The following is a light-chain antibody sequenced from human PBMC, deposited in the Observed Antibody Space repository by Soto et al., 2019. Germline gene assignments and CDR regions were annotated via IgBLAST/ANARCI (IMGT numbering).Light chain of an antibody. CDR1: QSISSW. Sequence: IHITHSPFTLSASLSYRFTITFRASQSISSWLAWYQQKPGKAPKLLIYKASSLESGVPSRFSGSGSGTEFTLTISSLQPDDVATYYCQQYNSYLFGQGTRLEI. J-gene: IGKJ5*01. CDR2: KAS. V-gene: IGKV1-5*03. CDR3: QQYNSYL.